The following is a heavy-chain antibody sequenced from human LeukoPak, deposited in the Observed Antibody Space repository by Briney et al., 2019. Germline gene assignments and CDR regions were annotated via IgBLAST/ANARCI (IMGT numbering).Heavy chain of an antibody. Sequence: GGSQRLSCAASGFTFSNYWMSWVRQAPGKGLEWVANIKQDGTEKHYADSVKGRFTISRDNVENSLYLEMNSLTDDDTALYYCTRVEPTKSDDCWGQGTLVTVSS. CDR1: GFTFSNYW. V-gene: IGHV3-7*01. CDR3: TRVEPTKSDDC. D-gene: IGHD1-14*01. J-gene: IGHJ4*02. CDR2: IKQDGTEK.